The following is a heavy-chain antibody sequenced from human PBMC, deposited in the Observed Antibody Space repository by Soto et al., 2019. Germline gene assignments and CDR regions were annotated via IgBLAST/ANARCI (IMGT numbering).Heavy chain of an antibody. Sequence: EVQLVESGGGLVQPGGSLRLSCAASGFTFSSYSMNWVRQAPGKGLEWVSYISSSSRTIYYADSVKGRFTISRDNAKNSLYLQMNGLRDEDTAVYYCARAHGDYLNSDYWGQGTLVTVSS. V-gene: IGHV3-48*02. CDR2: ISSSSRTI. CDR1: GFTFSSYS. CDR3: ARAHGDYLNSDY. J-gene: IGHJ4*02. D-gene: IGHD4-17*01.